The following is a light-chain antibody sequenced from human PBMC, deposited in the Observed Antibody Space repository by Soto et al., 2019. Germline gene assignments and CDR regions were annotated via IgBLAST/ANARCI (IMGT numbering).Light chain of an antibody. J-gene: IGKJ4*01. CDR2: DAS. CDR1: QSVSTN. V-gene: IGKV3D-15*01. CDR3: QRYDDLPLT. Sequence: EILMTQSPATLSVSPGERATLSCRTSQSVSTNLAWYQQKPGQAPSLLIYDASTRASGIPARFSGSGSGTDFTLTITSLQSEDFALFFCQRYDDLPLTFGGGTKVEIK.